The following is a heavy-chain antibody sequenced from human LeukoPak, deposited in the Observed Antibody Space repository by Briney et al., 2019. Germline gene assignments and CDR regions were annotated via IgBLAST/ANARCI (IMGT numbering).Heavy chain of an antibody. Sequence: GGSLRLSCAVSGFTFSDYYMSWIRQAPGKGLEWVSHISSSGSTIYYADSVKGRFTISRDNAKNSLYLQMNSLRAEDTAVYYCARVYWYSSSCDYWGQGTLVTVSS. CDR2: ISSSGSTI. J-gene: IGHJ4*02. CDR1: GFTFSDYY. CDR3: ARVYWYSSSCDY. D-gene: IGHD6-13*01. V-gene: IGHV3-11*01.